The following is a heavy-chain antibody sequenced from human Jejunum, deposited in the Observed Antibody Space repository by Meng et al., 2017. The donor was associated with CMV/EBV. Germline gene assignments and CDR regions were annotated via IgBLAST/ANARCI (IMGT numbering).Heavy chain of an antibody. J-gene: IGHJ4*02. V-gene: IGHV3-74*01. CDR1: GFIFSSYW. CDR2: IKGDGSIT. D-gene: IGHD1-1*01. Sequence: AASGFIFSSYWMHWVRQAPGKGLAWVSRIKGDGSITAYADSVKGRFTISRDNVKKSVFLQMNSLRVEDTAFYFCAKGSGLDKFDLWGQGALVTVSS. CDR3: AKGSGLDKFDL.